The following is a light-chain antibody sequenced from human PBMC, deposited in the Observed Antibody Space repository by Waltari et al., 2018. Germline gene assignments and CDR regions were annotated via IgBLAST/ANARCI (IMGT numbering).Light chain of an antibody. CDR3: ASYLPDGIVG. V-gene: IGLV2-14*01. CDR1: TSDGDTFCS. J-gene: IGLJ2*01. CDR2: AGT. Sequence: SALTQPASVSDSPGRTVTLSCTKSTSDGDTFCSVSWYQHHPGPAPPPLIFAGTNRPPVVSVRFSATESPNTASLTISDLQAEDEAHYYCASYLPDGIVGFGGGTRLNVL.